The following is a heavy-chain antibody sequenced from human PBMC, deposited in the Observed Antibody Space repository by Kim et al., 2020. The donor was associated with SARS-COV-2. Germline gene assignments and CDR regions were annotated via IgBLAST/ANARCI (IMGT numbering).Heavy chain of an antibody. CDR1: GASFSDFY. V-gene: IGHV4-34*01. D-gene: IGHD4-4*01. CDR2: ISHSGSA. CDR3: ATRGLDSVDYMWTTSIYYFAS. Sequence: SETLSLTCAVYGASFSDFYWTWIRQPPGKGLEYIGEISHSGSAKYNPSLKSRVTISIDTSKNQFSLRLSSVTAADTAVYYCATRGLDSVDYMWTTSIYYFASWGRGALVTVSS. J-gene: IGHJ4*02.